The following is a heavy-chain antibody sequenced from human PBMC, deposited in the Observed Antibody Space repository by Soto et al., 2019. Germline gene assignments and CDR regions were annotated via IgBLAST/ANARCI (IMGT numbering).Heavy chain of an antibody. CDR1: GYTFTSYG. CDR3: ARDFNPFGELLFSDY. CDR2: ISAYNGNT. D-gene: IGHD3-10*01. J-gene: IGHJ4*02. V-gene: IGHV1-18*01. Sequence: ASVKVSCKASGYTFTSYGISWVRQAPGQGLEWMGWISAYNGNTNYAQKLQGRVTMTTDTSTSTAYMELRSLRSDDTAVYYCARDFNPFGELLFSDYWGQGTLVTVSS.